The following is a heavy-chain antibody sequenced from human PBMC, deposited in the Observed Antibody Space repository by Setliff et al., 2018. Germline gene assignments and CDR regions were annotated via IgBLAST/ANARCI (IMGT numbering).Heavy chain of an antibody. CDR1: DVSISNYY. D-gene: IGHD3-10*01. V-gene: IGHV4-59*01. Sequence: PSETLSLTCNVSDVSISNYYWSWIRQPPGKGLECIGYIQKSGGTNYNPSLKSRVTISVDTSTNQFSLKLRSVTAADTAVYYCARLSWDGLRYHGLDVWGQGTTVTVSS. CDR3: ARLSWDGLRYHGLDV. J-gene: IGHJ6*02. CDR2: IQKSGGT.